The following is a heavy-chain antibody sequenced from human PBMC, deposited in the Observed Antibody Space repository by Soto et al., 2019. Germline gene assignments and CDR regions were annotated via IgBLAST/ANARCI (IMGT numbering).Heavy chain of an antibody. CDR2: IYYSGST. J-gene: IGHJ6*02. V-gene: IGHV4-31*03. Sequence: PSETLFLTCTVSGGSISSGGYYWSWIRQHPGKGLEWIGYIYYSGSTYYNPSLKSRVTISVDTSKNQFSLKLSSVTAADTAVYYCARDNWSCGGSCPNWYGMDVWGQGTTVTVSS. CDR3: ARDNWSCGGSCPNWYGMDV. D-gene: IGHD2-15*01. CDR1: GGSISSGGYY.